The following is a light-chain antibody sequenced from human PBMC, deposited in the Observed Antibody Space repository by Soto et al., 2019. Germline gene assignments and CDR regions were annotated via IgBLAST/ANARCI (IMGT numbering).Light chain of an antibody. CDR1: SSNIGSHT. V-gene: IGLV1-44*01. J-gene: IGLJ2*01. CDR3: TAWDARLNGQV. CDR2: SHN. Sequence: QSVLTQPPSASGTPGQRVTISCSGSSSNIGSHTVTWYQQVPGTAPKLLIFSHNQRPSGVPDRFYGSKSGTSASLAISGLQSDDEADYYCTAWDARLNGQVFGGGTKLTVL.